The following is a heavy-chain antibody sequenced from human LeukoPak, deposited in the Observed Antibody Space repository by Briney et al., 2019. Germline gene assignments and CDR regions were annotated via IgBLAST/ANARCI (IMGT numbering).Heavy chain of an antibody. Sequence: SETLSLTCAVSGGSISSGGYSWSWIRQPPGKAMEFIAYIYYTGNTYFNPSLKSRVTISVDTSKNQFSLKLTSVTAADTAVYYCARNIFGVVTPLYFDYWGQGTLVTVSS. D-gene: IGHD3-3*01. V-gene: IGHV4-30-4*07. CDR2: IYYTGNT. CDR1: GGSISSGGYS. CDR3: ARNIFGVVTPLYFDY. J-gene: IGHJ4*02.